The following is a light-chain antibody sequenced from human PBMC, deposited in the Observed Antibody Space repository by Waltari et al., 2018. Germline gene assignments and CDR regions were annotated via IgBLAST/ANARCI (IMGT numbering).Light chain of an antibody. J-gene: IGKJ1*01. Sequence: EIVLTQSPGTLSLSPGERATLSCRASQSLRIYLAWYQRKPGQAPRLLIYHASTRATGIPDRFSGSGSGTDFSLTSSRLEPEDFAVYYCQHYESLPVTFGQGTKVEIK. V-gene: IGKV3-20*01. CDR1: QSLRIY. CDR3: QHYESLPVT. CDR2: HAS.